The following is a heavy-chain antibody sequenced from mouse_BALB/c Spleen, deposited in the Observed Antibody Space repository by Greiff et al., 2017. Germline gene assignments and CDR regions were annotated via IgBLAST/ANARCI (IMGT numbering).Heavy chain of an antibody. CDR1: GYTFTSYW. Sequence: VMLVESGAELAKPGASVKMSCKASGYTFTSYWMHWVKQRPGQGLEWIGYINPSTGYTEYNQKFKDKATLTADKSSSTAYMQLSSLTSEDSAVYYCARGVRRAMDYWGQGTSVTVSS. V-gene: IGHV1-7*01. D-gene: IGHD2-14*01. CDR3: ARGVRRAMDY. J-gene: IGHJ4*01. CDR2: INPSTGYT.